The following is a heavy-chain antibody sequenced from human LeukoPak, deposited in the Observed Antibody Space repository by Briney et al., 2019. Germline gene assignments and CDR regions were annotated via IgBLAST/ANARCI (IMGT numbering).Heavy chain of an antibody. CDR3: ARDLIDYFDY. CDR2: ISYDGSNK. Sequence: GGSLRLSCAASGFTFSTYGIHWVRQAPGKGLEWVAVISYDGSNKYYADSVKGRFTISRDNSKNTLYLQMNSLRAEDTAVYYCARDLIDYFDYWGQGTLVTVSS. J-gene: IGHJ4*02. D-gene: IGHD2/OR15-2a*01. V-gene: IGHV3-30*03. CDR1: GFTFSTYG.